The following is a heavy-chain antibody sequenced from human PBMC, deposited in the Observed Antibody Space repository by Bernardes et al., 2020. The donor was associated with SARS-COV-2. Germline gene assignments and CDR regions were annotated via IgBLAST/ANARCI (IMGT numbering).Heavy chain of an antibody. CDR3: ARDWSIRAVAGIWYFDL. J-gene: IGHJ2*01. V-gene: IGHV4-61*09. CDR1: GGSISSGSYY. D-gene: IGHD6-19*01. CDR2: IYTSGST. Sequence: SETLSLTCTVSGGSISSGSYYWSWIRQPAGKGLEWIGHIYTSGSTNYNPSLKSRVTISVDTSKNQFSLKLSSVTAADTAVYYCARDWSIRAVAGIWYFDLWGRGTLVTVSS.